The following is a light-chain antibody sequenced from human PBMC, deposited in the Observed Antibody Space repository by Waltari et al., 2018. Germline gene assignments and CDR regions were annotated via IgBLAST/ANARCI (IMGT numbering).Light chain of an antibody. CDR1: QAISGY. Sequence: NQLTQSPSSLSASVGDRVTITCRASQAISGYLAWYQQKPGKAPKLLIYAASTLQSGVPSRFSGSGSGTDFTLTISSLQPEDVAVYYCQQYYSTPLTFGGGTKVEIK. J-gene: IGKJ4*01. CDR2: AAS. CDR3: QQYYSTPLT. V-gene: IGKV1-9*01.